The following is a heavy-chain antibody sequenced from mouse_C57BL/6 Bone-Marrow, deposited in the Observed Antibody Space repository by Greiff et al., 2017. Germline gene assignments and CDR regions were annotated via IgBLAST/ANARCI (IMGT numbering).Heavy chain of an antibody. CDR3: ADTGGNYGAY. D-gene: IGHD1-1*02. V-gene: IGHV1-81*01. Sequence: QVQLQQSGAELARPGASVKLSCKASGYTFTSYGISWVKQRTGQGLEWIGEIYPRSGNSYYNEKFNGKATLTADKSSSTAYMELRSLTSEDSAVYFCADTGGNYGAYWGQGTLVTVSA. J-gene: IGHJ3*01. CDR1: GYTFTSYG. CDR2: IYPRSGNS.